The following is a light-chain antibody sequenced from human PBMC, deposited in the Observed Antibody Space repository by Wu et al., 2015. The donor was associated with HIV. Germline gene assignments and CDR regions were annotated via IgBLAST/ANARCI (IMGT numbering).Light chain of an antibody. CDR2: QSS. V-gene: IGKV1-5*03. CDR1: DNVDSL. Sequence: DIQMTQTPSALSASIGDKITITCRATDNVDSLVAWYQQKPGKAPKLLSYQSSSLENGIPPRFSGSGSGTEFILTINNLQPDDFSTYYCQQYNIFPWTFGPGTKVEIK. J-gene: IGKJ1*01. CDR3: QQYNIFPWT.